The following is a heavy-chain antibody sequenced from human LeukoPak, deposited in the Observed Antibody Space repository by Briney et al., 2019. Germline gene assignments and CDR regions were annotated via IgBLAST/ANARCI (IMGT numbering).Heavy chain of an antibody. CDR2: ISYDGSNK. Sequence: GGSPRLSCAASGFTSSSYAMHWVRQAPGKGLEWVAVISYDGSNKYYADSVKGRSTISRDNSKNTLYLQMNILRAEDTAAYYGAKDGVEVYDYVWGSYRPRPSYDYWGQETLVTVSS. J-gene: IGHJ4*02. D-gene: IGHD3-16*02. CDR3: AKDGVEVYDYVWGSYRPRPSYDY. V-gene: IGHV3-30*18. CDR1: GFTSSSYA.